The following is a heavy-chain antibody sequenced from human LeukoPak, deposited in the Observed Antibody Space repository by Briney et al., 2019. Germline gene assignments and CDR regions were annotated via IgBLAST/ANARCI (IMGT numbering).Heavy chain of an antibody. CDR1: GFTFGDYL. D-gene: IGHD5-12*01. CDR3: AKDGLEASGYDYLDY. CDR2: ISGGTT. Sequence: GGSLRLSCTASGFTFGDYLMSWFRQAPGKGLEWIGFISGGTTEYAASVKGRFTISKDDSTSIAYLQMNSLRAEDTAVYYCAKDGLEASGYDYLDYWGQGTLVTVSS. J-gene: IGHJ4*02. V-gene: IGHV3-49*03.